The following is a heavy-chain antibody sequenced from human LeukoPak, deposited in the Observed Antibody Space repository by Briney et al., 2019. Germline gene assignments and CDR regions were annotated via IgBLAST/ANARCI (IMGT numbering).Heavy chain of an antibody. CDR1: GYSISSGYY. V-gene: IGHV4-38-2*02. D-gene: IGHD6-19*01. CDR2: IYHSGST. CDR3: AREGSSGWSIMLGDYFDY. Sequence: SETLSLTCTVSGYSISSGYYWGWIRQPPGKGLEWIGSIYHSGSTYYNPSLKSRVTISVDTSKNQFSLKLSSVTAADTAVYYCAREGSSGWSIMLGDYFDYWGQGTLVTVSS. J-gene: IGHJ4*02.